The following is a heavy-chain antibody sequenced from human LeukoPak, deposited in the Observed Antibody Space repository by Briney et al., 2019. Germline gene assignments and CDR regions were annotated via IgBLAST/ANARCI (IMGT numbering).Heavy chain of an antibody. D-gene: IGHD3-10*01. CDR2: INHSGST. V-gene: IGHV4-34*01. CDR3: AIYYGSGSYYRD. CDR1: GGSFSGYY. J-gene: IGHJ4*02. Sequence: SETLSLTCAVYGGSFSGYYWSWIRQPPGKGLEWIGEINHSGSTNYNPSLKSRVTISVDTSKNQFSLKLSSVTAADTAVYYCAIYYGSGSYYRDWGQGTLVTVSS.